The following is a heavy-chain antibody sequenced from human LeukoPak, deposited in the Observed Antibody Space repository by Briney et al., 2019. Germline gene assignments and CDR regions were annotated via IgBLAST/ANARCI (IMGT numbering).Heavy chain of an antibody. CDR2: INHSGST. D-gene: IGHD2-2*02. V-gene: IGHV4-34*01. CDR3: ARHLGYCSSTSCYNYYFDY. Sequence: PSETLSLTCAVYGGSFSGYYWSWIRQPPGKGLEWIGEINHSGSTNYNPSLESRVTISVDTSKNQFSLKLSSVTAADTAVYYCARHLGYCSSTSCYNYYFDYWGQGTLVTVSS. CDR1: GGSFSGYY. J-gene: IGHJ4*02.